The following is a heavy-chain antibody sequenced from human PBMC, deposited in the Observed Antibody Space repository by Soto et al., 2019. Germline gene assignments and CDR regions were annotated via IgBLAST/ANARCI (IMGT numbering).Heavy chain of an antibody. J-gene: IGHJ6*02. CDR2: IYYSGST. CDR1: GGSISSSSYY. D-gene: IGHD6-19*01. V-gene: IGHV4-39*07. CDR3: ARESISSGGPDYYYGMDV. Sequence: PSETLSLTCTVSGGSISSSSYYWVWIRQPPGKGLEWIGTIYYSGSTNYNPSLKSRVTISVDTSKNQFSLKLSSVTAADTAVYYCARESISSGGPDYYYGMDVWGQGTTVTVSS.